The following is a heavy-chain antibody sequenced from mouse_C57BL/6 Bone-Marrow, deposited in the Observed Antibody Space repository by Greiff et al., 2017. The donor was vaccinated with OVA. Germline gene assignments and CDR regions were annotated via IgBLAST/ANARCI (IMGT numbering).Heavy chain of an antibody. J-gene: IGHJ2*01. CDR3: ARGKVITTVVRYFDY. D-gene: IGHD1-1*01. V-gene: IGHV1-81*01. CDR2: IYPRSGNT. Sequence: QVQLQQSGAELARPGASVKLSCKASGYTFTSYGISWVKQRTGQGLEWIGEIYPRSGNTYYNEKFKGKATLTADKSSSTAYMELRSLRTEDSAVYFCARGKVITTVVRYFDYWGQGTTLTVSS. CDR1: GYTFTSYG.